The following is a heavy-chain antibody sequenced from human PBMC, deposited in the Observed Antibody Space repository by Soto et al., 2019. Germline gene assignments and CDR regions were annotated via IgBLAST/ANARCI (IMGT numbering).Heavy chain of an antibody. CDR1: GFTFSSYA. D-gene: IGHD6-19*01. CDR2: SSGSGGST. V-gene: IGHV3-23*01. CDR3: ASRSSGWYFDY. Sequence: EVQLLESGGGLVQPGGSLRLSCAASGFTFSSYAMNWVRQAPGKGLEWVSVSSGSGGSTYYADSVKGRFTISRANSKNTLYLQMNSLRADDTAVYYCASRSSGWYFDYWGQGTLVTVSS. J-gene: IGHJ4*02.